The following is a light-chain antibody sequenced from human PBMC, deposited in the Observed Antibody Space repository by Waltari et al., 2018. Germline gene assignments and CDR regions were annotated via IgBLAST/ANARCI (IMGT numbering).Light chain of an antibody. V-gene: IGKV3-20*01. Sequence: DIVFTHSPGTLSFSPGARATLPCRASQSVSSSYLAWYQQKPGQAPRVLIHGASNRATGIPDRFSGSGSGTDFTLTISRLEPEDFAVYYCQQYGSSPWTFGQGTKVEIK. CDR2: GAS. CDR3: QQYGSSPWT. J-gene: IGKJ1*01. CDR1: QSVSSSY.